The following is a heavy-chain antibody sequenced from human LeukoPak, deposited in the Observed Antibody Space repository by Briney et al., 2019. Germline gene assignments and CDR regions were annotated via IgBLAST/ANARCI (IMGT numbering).Heavy chain of an antibody. J-gene: IGHJ4*02. CDR3: TTDSHVRQWLVGAQFDY. CDR1: GFTFSNAW. Sequence: PGGSLRLSCAASGFTFSNAWMSWARQAPGRGLEWVGRIKSKTDGGTTDYAAPVKGRFTISRDDSKNTLYLQMNSLKTEDTAVYYCTTDSHVRQWLVGAQFDYWGQGTLFTVSS. CDR2: IKSKTDGGTT. V-gene: IGHV3-15*01. D-gene: IGHD6-19*01.